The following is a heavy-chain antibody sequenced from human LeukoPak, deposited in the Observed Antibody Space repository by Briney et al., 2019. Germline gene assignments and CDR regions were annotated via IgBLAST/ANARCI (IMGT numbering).Heavy chain of an antibody. CDR1: GFTFSSYA. CDR2: ISGSGGRT. V-gene: IGHV3-23*01. Sequence: GGSLRLSCAASGFTFSSYAMSWVRQAPGKGLEWVSAISGSGGRTYYADSVRGRFTISRDNSKNTLFLQMNGLRAEDTAIYYCAKDLHYNYDNSGYMSSFDYWGQGTVVTVSS. D-gene: IGHD3-22*01. CDR3: AKDLHYNYDNSGYMSSFDY. J-gene: IGHJ4*02.